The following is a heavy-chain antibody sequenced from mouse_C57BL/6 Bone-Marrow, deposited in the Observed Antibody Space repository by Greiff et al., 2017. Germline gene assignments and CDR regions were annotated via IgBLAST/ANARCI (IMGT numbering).Heavy chain of an antibody. Sequence: EVQLKESGGDLVKPGGSLKLSCAASGFTFSSYGMSWVRQTPDKRLEWVATISSGGSYTYYPDSVKGRFTISRDNAKNTLYLQMSSLKSEDTAMYYCARRWLLRTWFAYWGQGTLVTVSA. CDR3: ARRWLLRTWFAY. CDR2: ISSGGSYT. J-gene: IGHJ3*01. V-gene: IGHV5-6*01. CDR1: GFTFSSYG. D-gene: IGHD2-3*01.